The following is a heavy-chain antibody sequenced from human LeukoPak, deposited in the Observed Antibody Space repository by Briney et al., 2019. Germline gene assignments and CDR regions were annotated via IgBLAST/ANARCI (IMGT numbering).Heavy chain of an antibody. V-gene: IGHV3-21*01. CDR2: ISSSSSYI. CDR1: GFTFSSYS. J-gene: IGHJ4*02. Sequence: GGSLRLSCAASGFTFSSYSMNWVRQAPGKGLEWVSSISSSSSYIYYADSVKGRFTISRDNAKNSLYLQMNSLRAEDTAVYYCARVRYGDWDFDYWGQGTLVTASS. CDR3: ARVRYGDWDFDY. D-gene: IGHD4-17*01.